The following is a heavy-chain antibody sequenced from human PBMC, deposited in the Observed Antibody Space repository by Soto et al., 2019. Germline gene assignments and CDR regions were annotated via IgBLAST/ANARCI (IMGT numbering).Heavy chain of an antibody. D-gene: IGHD7-27*01. CDR2: IDGDGTGT. J-gene: IGHJ4*02. CDR3: ATLGGPQLGARDY. CDR1: GFTFSSYK. V-gene: IGHV3-74*01. Sequence: EVQLVESGGGLVQPGGSLRLSCAASGFTFSSYKMHWVHQAPGKGLVWVSRIDGDGTGTNYADSVKGRFTISRDNAKNTVYLQMNSLRVDDTAVYYCATLGGPQLGARDYWGQGTFVTVSS.